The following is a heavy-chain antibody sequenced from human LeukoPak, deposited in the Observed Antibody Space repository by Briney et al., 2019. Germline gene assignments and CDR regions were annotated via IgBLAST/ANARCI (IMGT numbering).Heavy chain of an antibody. D-gene: IGHD6-13*01. J-gene: IGHJ3*02. V-gene: IGHV4-34*01. CDR3: GGIAAAYAFDI. Sequence: PSETLSLTCAVYGGSFSGYYWSWIRQPPGKGLEWIGEINHSGSTNYNPSLKSRVTISVDTSKNQFSLKLSSVTAADTAVNYCGGIAAAYAFDIWGQGTMVTVSS. CDR2: INHSGST. CDR1: GGSFSGYY.